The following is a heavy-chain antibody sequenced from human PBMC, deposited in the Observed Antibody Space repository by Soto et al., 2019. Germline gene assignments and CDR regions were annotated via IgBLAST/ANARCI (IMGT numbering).Heavy chain of an antibody. V-gene: IGHV3-23*01. CDR3: AKALWFGESSHYFDY. CDR1: GFGFDSYA. CDR2: IGSSGGAI. D-gene: IGHD3-10*01. Sequence: EVQLLESAGGLVQVGGSLRLSCVGSGFGFDSYAMSWVRQAPGKGLEWVSGIGSSGGAIVYADSVRGRFTISRDNSRNALYLHMNSLRAGDTAVYYCAKALWFGESSHYFDYWGQGTLVTVSS. J-gene: IGHJ4*02.